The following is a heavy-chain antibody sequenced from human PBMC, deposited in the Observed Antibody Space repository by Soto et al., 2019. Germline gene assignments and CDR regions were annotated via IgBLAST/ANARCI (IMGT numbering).Heavy chain of an antibody. CDR1: GGSISSTSW. Sequence: QVQLQESGPGLVKPSGTLSLTCAVSGGSISSTSWWSWVRQPPGKGLEWIGEIHHDGSSNYNPSLKSRVTISVDKSKNQFSLKVSSVTAADTAVYYCARKWFWEPHKFDYWGQGALVTVSS. CDR3: ARKWFWEPHKFDY. J-gene: IGHJ4*02. D-gene: IGHD3-10*01. CDR2: IHHDGSS. V-gene: IGHV4-4*02.